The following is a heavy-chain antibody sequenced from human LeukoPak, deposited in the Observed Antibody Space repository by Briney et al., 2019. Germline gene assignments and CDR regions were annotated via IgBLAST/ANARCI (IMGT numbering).Heavy chain of an antibody. CDR1: GGSISSYY. CDR2: IYYSGST. Sequence: SETLSLTCTVSGGSISSYYWSWIRQPPGKGLEWIGYIYYSGSTNYNPSLKSRVTISVDTSKSQFSLKLSSVTAADTAVYYCARDRATNSSSWYSGDYWGQGTLVTVSS. J-gene: IGHJ4*02. V-gene: IGHV4-59*01. CDR3: ARDRATNSSSWYSGDY. D-gene: IGHD6-13*01.